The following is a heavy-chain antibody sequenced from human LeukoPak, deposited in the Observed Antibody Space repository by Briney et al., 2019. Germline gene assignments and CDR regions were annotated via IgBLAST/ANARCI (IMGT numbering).Heavy chain of an antibody. J-gene: IGHJ5*02. CDR2: INHSGST. D-gene: IGHD3-3*01. V-gene: IGHV4-34*01. CDR3: ARTTDYLTRFNWFDP. CDR1: GGSFSGYY. Sequence: PSETLSLTCAVYGGSFSGYYWSWIRQPPGKGLEWIGEINHSGSTNYNPSPKSRVTISVDTSKNQFSLKLSSVTAADTAVYYCARTTDYLTRFNWFDPWGQGTLVTVSS.